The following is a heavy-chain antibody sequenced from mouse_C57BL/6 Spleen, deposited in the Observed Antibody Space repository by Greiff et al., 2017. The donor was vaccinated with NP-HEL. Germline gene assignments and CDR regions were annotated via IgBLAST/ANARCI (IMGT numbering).Heavy chain of an antibody. CDR2: ISYDGSN. CDR3: ARAGYYEGSYAMDY. CDR1: GYSITSGYY. J-gene: IGHJ4*01. Sequence: EVHLVESGPGLVKPSQSLSLTCSVTGYSITSGYYWNWIRQFPGNKLEWMGYISYDGSNNYNPSLKNRISITRDTSKNQFFLKLNSVTTEDTATYYCARAGYYEGSYAMDYWGQGTSVTVSS. D-gene: IGHD2-3*01. V-gene: IGHV3-6*01.